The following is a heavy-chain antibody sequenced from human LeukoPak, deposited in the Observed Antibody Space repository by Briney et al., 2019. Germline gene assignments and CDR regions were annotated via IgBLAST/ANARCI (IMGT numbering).Heavy chain of an antibody. CDR2: IYSGGST. CDR3: AKFLGGWYYYGMDV. V-gene: IGHV3-53*01. Sequence: PGGSLRLSCAASGFTVSSNYMSWVRQAPGKGLEWVSVIYSGGSTYYADSVKGRFTISRDNSKNTLYLQMNSLRAEDTAVYYCAKFLGGWYYYGMDVWGQGTTVTVSS. CDR1: GFTVSSNY. J-gene: IGHJ6*02. D-gene: IGHD3-3*01.